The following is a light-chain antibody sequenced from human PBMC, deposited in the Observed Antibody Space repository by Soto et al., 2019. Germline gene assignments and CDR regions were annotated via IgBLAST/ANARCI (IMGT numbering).Light chain of an antibody. J-gene: IGLJ2*01. CDR1: SSDVGAYSY. Sequence: QSALTQPRSVSGSPGQSVTISCTGTSSDVGAYSYVSWYEQHPGKAPKLLIYDVNKRPSGVPDRFSGSKSGNTASLTISGLQAEDEADYYCCSYAGSYTHVVYGGGTKVTVL. CDR2: DVN. CDR3: CSYAGSYTHVV. V-gene: IGLV2-11*01.